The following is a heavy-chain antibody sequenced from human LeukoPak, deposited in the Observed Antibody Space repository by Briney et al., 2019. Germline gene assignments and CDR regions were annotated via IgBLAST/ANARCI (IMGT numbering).Heavy chain of an antibody. V-gene: IGHV1-18*01. CDR1: GYIFTSYG. D-gene: IGHD2-2*01. J-gene: IGHJ6*02. CDR3: ARDPSVYCSSTSCPMGMDV. CDR2: ISAYNGNT. Sequence: AASVKVSCKASGYIFTSYGISWVRQAPGQGLEWMGWISAYNGNTNYAQKLQGRVTMTTDTSTSTAYMELRSLRSDDTAVYYCARDPSVYCSSTSCPMGMDVWGQGTTVTVSS.